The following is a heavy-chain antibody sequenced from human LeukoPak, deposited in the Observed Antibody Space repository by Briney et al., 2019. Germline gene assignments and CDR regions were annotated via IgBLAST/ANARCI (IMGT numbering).Heavy chain of an antibody. V-gene: IGHV3-30*18. CDR3: AKDPMTYSSGSFTPVDY. Sequence: GGSLRLTCAASGFTFSSYAMHWVRRAPGEGLEWVAVISYDGSNKYYADSVKGRLTISRDNSKTTLYLQMNSLRPEDTAVYYCAKDPMTYSSGSFTPVDYWGQGTLVTVSS. CDR1: GFTFSSYA. J-gene: IGHJ4*02. CDR2: ISYDGSNK. D-gene: IGHD6-19*01.